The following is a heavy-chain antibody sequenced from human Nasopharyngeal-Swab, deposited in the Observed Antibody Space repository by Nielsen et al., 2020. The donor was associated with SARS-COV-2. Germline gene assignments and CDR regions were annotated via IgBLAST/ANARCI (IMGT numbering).Heavy chain of an antibody. Sequence: GESLKISRAAYGFTCSDYYMSWSRQAPGKGLEWVSYISSSGSTIYYADSVKGRFTISRDNAKNSLYLQMNSLRAEDTAVYYCARGLYYYYYYYMDVWGKGTTVTVSS. CDR1: GFTCSDYY. CDR3: ARGLYYYYYYYMDV. J-gene: IGHJ6*03. CDR2: ISSSGSTI. D-gene: IGHD2-15*01. V-gene: IGHV3-11*04.